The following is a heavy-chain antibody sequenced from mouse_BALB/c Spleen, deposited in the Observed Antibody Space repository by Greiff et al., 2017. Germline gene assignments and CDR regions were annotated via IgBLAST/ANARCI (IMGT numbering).Heavy chain of an antibody. Sequence: QVQLQQSGAELVRPGTSVKVSCKASGYAFTNYLIEWVKQRPGQGLEWIGVIKPGSGGTNYNEKFKGKATLTADKSSSTAYMQLSSLTSDDSAVYFGARGDGYGDYAMDYWGQGTSVTVSS. V-gene: IGHV1-54*03. CDR3: ARGDGYGDYAMDY. D-gene: IGHD2-3*01. CDR1: GYAFTNYL. J-gene: IGHJ4*01. CDR2: IKPGSGGT.